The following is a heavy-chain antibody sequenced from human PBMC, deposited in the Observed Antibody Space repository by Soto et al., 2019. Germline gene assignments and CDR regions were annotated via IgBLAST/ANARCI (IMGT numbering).Heavy chain of an antibody. CDR1: GFTFSDYY. V-gene: IGHV3-11*06. CDR2: ISSSSSYT. Sequence: GGSLRLSCAASGFTFSDYYMSWIRQAPGKGLEWVSYISSSSSYTNYADSVKGRFTISRDNAKNSLYLQMNSLRAEDTAVYYCARGRGSKSQIIDYWGQGTLVTVSS. J-gene: IGHJ4*02. D-gene: IGHD3-10*01. CDR3: ARGRGSKSQIIDY.